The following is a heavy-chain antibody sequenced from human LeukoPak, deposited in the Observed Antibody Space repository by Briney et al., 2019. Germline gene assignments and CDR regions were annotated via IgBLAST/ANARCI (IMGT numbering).Heavy chain of an antibody. V-gene: IGHV3-74*01. Sequence: GGSLRLSCVASGFTFSSYWMHWVRQAPGKGLVWVSRISDDDSRTGYADSVKGRFTISRDNAKNTLYLQMNSLRAEDTAVYYCARDSKAVAVDFDYWGQGTLVTVST. J-gene: IGHJ4*02. CDR1: GFTFSSYW. CDR2: ISDDDSRT. CDR3: ARDSKAVAVDFDY. D-gene: IGHD6-19*01.